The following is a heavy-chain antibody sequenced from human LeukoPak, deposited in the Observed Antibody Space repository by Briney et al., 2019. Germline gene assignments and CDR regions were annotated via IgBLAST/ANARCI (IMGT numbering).Heavy chain of an antibody. J-gene: IGHJ4*01. Sequence: GGSLRLSCVASGFTFSSSWMTWVRQAPGMGLERVANIKADGSGKYYVDSVRGRFSISRDNAKNSLYLELNSLRAEDTGVYFCARDRGWQQFDYWGQGTLVTVSS. CDR3: ARDRGWQQFDY. D-gene: IGHD5-24*01. V-gene: IGHV3-7*01. CDR2: IKADGSGK. CDR1: GFTFSSSW.